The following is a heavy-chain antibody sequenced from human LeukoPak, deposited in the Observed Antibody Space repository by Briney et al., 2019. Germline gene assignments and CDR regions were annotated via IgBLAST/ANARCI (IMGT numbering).Heavy chain of an antibody. CDR1: GGSISSSSYY. D-gene: IGHD5-18*01. CDR3: ARHRFTYGHYFDY. V-gene: IGHV4-39*01. J-gene: IGHJ4*02. CDR2: FYYSGSTY. Sequence: SETLSLTCTVSGGSISSSSYYWGWIRQPPGKGLEWIGSFYYSGSTYYYNPSLKSRVTISVDTSKNQFSLKVSSVTAADTAVYYCARHRFTYGHYFDYWGQGTLVTVSS.